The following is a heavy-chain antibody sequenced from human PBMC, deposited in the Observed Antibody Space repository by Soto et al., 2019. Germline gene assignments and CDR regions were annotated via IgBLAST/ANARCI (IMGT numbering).Heavy chain of an antibody. J-gene: IGHJ4*02. CDR3: ARGDEGSGWHPIGFAY. D-gene: IGHD6-19*01. CDR1: GGSISRSNW. Sequence: SETLSLTCAVSGGSISRSNWWSWVRQPPGKGLEWIGEIYHSGSTHYNPSLKSRVTISVDKSKNQFSLKLSSVTAADTAVYYCARGDEGSGWHPIGFAYSGQRTLVTVSS. CDR2: IYHSGST. V-gene: IGHV4-4*02.